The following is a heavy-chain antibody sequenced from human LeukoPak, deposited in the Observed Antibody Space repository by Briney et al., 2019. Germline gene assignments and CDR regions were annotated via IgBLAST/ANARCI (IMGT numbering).Heavy chain of an antibody. V-gene: IGHV3-73*01. Sequence: PGGSLRLXCAASGFSFSGSVMHWDRQASGKGLEWVGRIRSKANSYATAYAASVKGRFTISRDDSKNTAYLQMNSLKTEDTAVYYCTRRQDGDYWYFDLWGRGTLVTVSS. J-gene: IGHJ2*01. CDR3: TRRQDGDYWYFDL. D-gene: IGHD4-17*01. CDR2: IRSKANSYAT. CDR1: GFSFSGSV.